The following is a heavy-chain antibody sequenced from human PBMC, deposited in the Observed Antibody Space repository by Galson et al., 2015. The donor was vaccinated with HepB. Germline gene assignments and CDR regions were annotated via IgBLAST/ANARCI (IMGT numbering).Heavy chain of an antibody. Sequence: SLRLSCAASGFTFDEYAMHWVRQAPGKGLEWVSGISWNSGNIGYVDSVKGRFTISRDNAKNSLYLQMNSLRAEDTALYYCAKNALLSGYDYGHYYYVMDVWGHGTTVTVSS. D-gene: IGHD5-12*01. CDR3: AKNALLSGYDYGHYYYVMDV. CDR1: GFTFDEYA. V-gene: IGHV3-9*01. J-gene: IGHJ6*02. CDR2: ISWNSGNI.